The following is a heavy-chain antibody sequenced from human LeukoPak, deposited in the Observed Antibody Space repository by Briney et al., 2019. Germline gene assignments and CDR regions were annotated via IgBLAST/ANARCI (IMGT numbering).Heavy chain of an antibody. CDR3: AKDRPPRAYYDLWSES. CDR1: GFTFSSYG. D-gene: IGHD3-3*01. J-gene: IGHJ3*01. CDR2: IRYDGSNK. Sequence: GGSLRLSCAASGFTFSSYGMHWVRQAPGKGLEWEAFIRYDGSNKYYADSVKGRFTISRDNFKNTLYLQMNSLRAEDTAVYYWAKDRPPRAYYDLWSESWGQGTMVTVSS. V-gene: IGHV3-30*02.